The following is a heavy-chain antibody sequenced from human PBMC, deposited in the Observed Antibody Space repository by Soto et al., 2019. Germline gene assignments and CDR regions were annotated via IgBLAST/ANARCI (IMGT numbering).Heavy chain of an antibody. CDR3: AKGQGYSWNYGFDY. J-gene: IGHJ4*02. D-gene: IGHD1-7*01. CDR2: ISVSGGIT. V-gene: IGHV3-23*01. CDR1: GLTFRTSA. Sequence: GGSLRPSCTASGLTFRTSAISWVRQAPGKGLEWVSGISVSGGITHYADSVKARFTISRDNSKNTLYLQMNSLRAEDTAVYYCAKGQGYSWNYGFDYWGQGTLVTVSS.